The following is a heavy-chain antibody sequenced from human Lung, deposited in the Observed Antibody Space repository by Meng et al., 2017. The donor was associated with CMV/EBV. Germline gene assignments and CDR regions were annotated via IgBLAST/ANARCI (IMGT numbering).Heavy chain of an antibody. Sequence: GESLRLXCAASAFTFSSYAMHWVRHAPGKGLEWVAVISYDGSNKYYADSVKGRFTISRDNSKNTLYLQMNSLRAEDTAVYYCARGGGRYLASFGYWGQGTXVTVSS. CDR3: ARGGGRYLASFGY. CDR1: AFTFSSYA. V-gene: IGHV3-30*04. D-gene: IGHD3-9*01. J-gene: IGHJ4*02. CDR2: ISYDGSNK.